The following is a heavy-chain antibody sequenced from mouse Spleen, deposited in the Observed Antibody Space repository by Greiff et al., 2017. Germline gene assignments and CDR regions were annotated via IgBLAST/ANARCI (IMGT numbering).Heavy chain of an antibody. Sequence: QVQLKQPGAELVMPGASVKLSCKASGYTFTSYWMHWVKQRPGQGLEWIGEIDPSDSYTNYNQKFKGKATLTVDKSSSTAYMQLSSLTSEDSAVYYCARGGAARANMDYWGQGTSVTVSS. CDR2: IDPSDSYT. CDR1: GYTFTSYW. J-gene: IGHJ4*01. D-gene: IGHD3-1*01. V-gene: IGHV1-69*01. CDR3: ARGGAARANMDY.